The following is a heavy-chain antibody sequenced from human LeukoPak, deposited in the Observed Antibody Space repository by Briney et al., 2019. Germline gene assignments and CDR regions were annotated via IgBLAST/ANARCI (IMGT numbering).Heavy chain of an antibody. CDR2: IYTGGST. CDR3: ARDPGAAADYYYYYYMDV. D-gene: IGHD6-13*01. CDR1: GGSISSGSYY. J-gene: IGHJ6*03. Sequence: SQTLSLTCTVSGGSISSGSYYWSWIRQPAGKGLEWIGRIYTGGSTNYNPSLKSRVTISVDTSKNQFSLKLSSVTAADTAVYYCARDPGAAADYYYYYYMDVWGKGTTVTVSS. V-gene: IGHV4-61*02.